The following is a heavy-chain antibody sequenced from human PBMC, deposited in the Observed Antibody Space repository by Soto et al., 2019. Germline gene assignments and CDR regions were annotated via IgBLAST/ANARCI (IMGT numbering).Heavy chain of an antibody. V-gene: IGHV4-30-4*01. CDR1: GGSISSGDYY. CDR2: IYYSGST. Sequence: SETLSLTCTVSGGSISSGDYYWSWIRQPPGKGLEWIGYIYYSGSTYYNPSLKSRVTISVDTSKNQFSLKLSSVTAADTAVYYCARARYSWNYRYYYYGMDVWGQGTTVTVSS. D-gene: IGHD1-7*01. J-gene: IGHJ6*02. CDR3: ARARYSWNYRYYYYGMDV.